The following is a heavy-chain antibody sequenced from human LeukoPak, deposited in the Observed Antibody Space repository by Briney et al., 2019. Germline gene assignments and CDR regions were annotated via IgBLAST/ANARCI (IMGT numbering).Heavy chain of an antibody. CDR3: ARRDGDF. J-gene: IGHJ4*02. CDR1: GFTFSDYH. V-gene: IGHV3-11*03. CDR2: INSGSSFT. Sequence: GRSLRLSCAASGFTFSDYHMSWIRQAPGKGLEWVSYINSGSSFTDYADSVKGRFTISRDNPKNSLYLQMNSLRAEDTAVYYCARRDGDFWGQGTLVTVSS.